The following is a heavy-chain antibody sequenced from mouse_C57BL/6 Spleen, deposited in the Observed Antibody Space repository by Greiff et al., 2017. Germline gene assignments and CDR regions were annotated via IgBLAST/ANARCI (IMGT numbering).Heavy chain of an antibody. CDR3: AASNYVGYYYAMDY. Sequence: QVQLQQPGAELVRPGSSVKLSCKASGYTFTSYWMHWVKQRPIQGLEWIGNIDPSDSETHYNQKFKDKATLTVDKSSSTAYMQLSSLTSEDSAVYYCAASNYVGYYYAMDYWGQGTSVTVSS. CDR2: IDPSDSET. V-gene: IGHV1-52*01. D-gene: IGHD2-5*01. CDR1: GYTFTSYW. J-gene: IGHJ4*01.